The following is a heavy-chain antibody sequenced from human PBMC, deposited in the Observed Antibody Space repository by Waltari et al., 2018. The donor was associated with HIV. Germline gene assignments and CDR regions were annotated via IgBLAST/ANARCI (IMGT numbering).Heavy chain of an antibody. CDR2: IRGCCGST. CDR1: GFTFSSYA. J-gene: IGHJ4*02. V-gene: IGHV3-23*01. Sequence: EVQLLEYGGGLVQPGGSLRLSCAASGFTFSSYAMTWVGQAPGKVLELFLSIRGCCGSTYYSASVKGRFTISSDNSKNTLYLQMNSLRAEDTAVFYCAKDTSLVGATTEYGYWGQGTLVTVSS. D-gene: IGHD1-26*01. CDR3: AKDTSLVGATTEYGY.